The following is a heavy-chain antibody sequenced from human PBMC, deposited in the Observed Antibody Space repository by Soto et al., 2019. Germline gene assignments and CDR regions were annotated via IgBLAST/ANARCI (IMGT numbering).Heavy chain of an antibody. CDR3: ATSYDSSGYYNDAFDI. Sequence: QVQLVQSGAEVKKPGSSVKVSCKASGGTFSSYAISWVRQAPGQGLEWMGGIIPIFGTANYAQKFQGRVTITADESTSTAYRELSSLRSEDTAVYYCATSYDSSGYYNDAFDIWGQGTMVTVSS. V-gene: IGHV1-69*01. J-gene: IGHJ3*02. CDR1: GGTFSSYA. D-gene: IGHD3-22*01. CDR2: IIPIFGTA.